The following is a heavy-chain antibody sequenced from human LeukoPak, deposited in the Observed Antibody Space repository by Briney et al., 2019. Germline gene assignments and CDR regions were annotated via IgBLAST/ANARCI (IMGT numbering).Heavy chain of an antibody. D-gene: IGHD4-17*01. V-gene: IGHV1-18*01. CDR2: ISAYNGNT. CDR3: AVSGDYVEYYFDY. J-gene: IGHJ4*02. CDR1: GGTFSSYA. Sequence: ASVKVSCKASGGTFSSYAISWVRQAPGQGLEWMGWISAYNGNTNYAQKLQGRVTMTTDTSTSTAYMELRSLRSDDTAVYYCAVSGDYVEYYFDYWGQGTLVTVSS.